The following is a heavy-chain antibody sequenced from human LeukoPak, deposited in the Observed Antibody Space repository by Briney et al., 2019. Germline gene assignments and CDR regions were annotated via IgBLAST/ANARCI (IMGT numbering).Heavy chain of an antibody. J-gene: IGHJ4*02. V-gene: IGHV3-30*18. D-gene: IGHD3-10*01. Sequence: GGSLRLSCAASGFTFSSYGMHWVRQAPGKGLEWVAVISYDGSNKYYADSVKGRFTISRDNSKNTLYLQMNSLRAEDTAVYYCAKDQRGLWFGELGFDYWGQGTLVTVSS. CDR3: AKDQRGLWFGELGFDY. CDR2: ISYDGSNK. CDR1: GFTFSSYG.